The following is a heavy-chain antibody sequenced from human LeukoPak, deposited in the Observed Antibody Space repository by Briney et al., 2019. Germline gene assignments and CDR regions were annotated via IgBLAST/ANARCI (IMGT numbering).Heavy chain of an antibody. V-gene: IGHV3-64*01. CDR3: AKGDGGYSYGFVDY. CDR1: GFTFSSYA. Sequence: PGGSLRLSCAASGFTFSSYAMHWVRQAPGKGLEYVSAISSNGGSTYYANSVKGRFTISRDNSKNTLYLQMNSLRAEDTAVYYCAKGDGGYSYGFVDYWGQGTLVTVSS. D-gene: IGHD5-18*01. CDR2: ISSNGGST. J-gene: IGHJ4*02.